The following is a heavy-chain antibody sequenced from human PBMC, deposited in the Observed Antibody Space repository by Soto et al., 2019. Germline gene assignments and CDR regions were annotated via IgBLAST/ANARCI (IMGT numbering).Heavy chain of an antibody. CDR1: GYTFRNYG. CDR3: ARESQGESLPS. D-gene: IGHD3-10*01. Sequence: QVQLVQSGAEVKKPGASVKVSCEAYGYTFRNYGITWVRQAPGQGLEWMGWVSAYNRNTNYAQKFQERVTMTTDTSTSTAYRERRTLRSDDTAIYFCARESQGESLPSWGQGPLVTVYS. CDR2: VSAYNRNT. V-gene: IGHV1-18*01. J-gene: IGHJ5*02.